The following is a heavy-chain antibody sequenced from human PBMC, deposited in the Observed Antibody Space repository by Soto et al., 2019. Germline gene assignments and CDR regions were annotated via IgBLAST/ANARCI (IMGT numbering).Heavy chain of an antibody. J-gene: IGHJ4*02. CDR1: GFTFSSYW. D-gene: IGHD2-15*01. CDR2: IKQDGSEK. V-gene: IGHV3-7*01. CDR3: ARDRVYFSGGICWGYFDY. Sequence: GGSLRLSCAASGFTFSSYWMSWVRQAPGKGLEWVANIKQDGSEKYYVDSVKGPFTISRDTAKNSLYLQMNSQRAEDTAVYFWARDRVYFSGGICWGYFDYLGEGTQVTLAS.